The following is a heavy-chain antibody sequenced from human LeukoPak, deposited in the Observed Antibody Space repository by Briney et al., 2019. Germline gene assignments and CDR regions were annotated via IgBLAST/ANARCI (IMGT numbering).Heavy chain of an antibody. D-gene: IGHD5-12*01. CDR2: INPSGGST. CDR3: ARDRGYSGYAEYYFDY. Sequence: ASVKVSCKASGGTFSSYAISWVRQAPGQGLEWMGIINPSGGSTSYAQKFQGRVTMTRDTSTSTVYMELRSLRSDDTAVYHCARDRGYSGYAEYYFDYWGQGTLVTVSS. J-gene: IGHJ4*02. V-gene: IGHV1-46*01. CDR1: GGTFSSYA.